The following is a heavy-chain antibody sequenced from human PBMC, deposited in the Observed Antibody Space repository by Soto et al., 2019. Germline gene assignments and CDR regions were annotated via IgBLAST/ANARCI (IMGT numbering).Heavy chain of an antibody. Sequence: EVQLXXSGXGLVQPXXXLXLXCAASGFTFSNYAMSWVRQAPGQGLDWVSAISGSGGTTYYADSXKGXXXXXXXXXXXXXXXXXXXXXXXXXAXYXCAXFFVXAGSXSGWPWSFXYW. D-gene: IGHD6-25*01. CDR1: GFTFSNYA. CDR3: AXFFVXAGSXSGWPWSFXY. V-gene: IGHV3-23*01. CDR2: ISGSGGTT. J-gene: IGHJ4*01.